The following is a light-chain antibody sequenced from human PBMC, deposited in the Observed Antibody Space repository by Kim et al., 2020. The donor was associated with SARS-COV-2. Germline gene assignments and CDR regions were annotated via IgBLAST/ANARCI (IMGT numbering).Light chain of an antibody. CDR3: QQYGSSPEIS. V-gene: IGKV3-20*01. CDR1: RRLSDRH. CDR2: DAS. J-gene: IGKJ5*01. Sequence: PGERATLSCRASRRLSDRHLAWYQHKPGRTPRLLIYDASTRTTHTPDRFSGSGSGTDYTLTITRLAPEDFAVYFCQQYGSSPEISFGQGTRLEIK.